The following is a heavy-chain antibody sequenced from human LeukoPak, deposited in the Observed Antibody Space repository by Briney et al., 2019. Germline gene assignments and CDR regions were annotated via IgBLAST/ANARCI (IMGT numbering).Heavy chain of an antibody. Sequence: GGSLRLSCAASGLTFSTFGMHWVRQAPGKGLEWVAVISYDGRNTYYADSVKGRFTISRDNSKNTLYLQMNSLKTEDTAVYYCAKDQGGYCSSFSCYSGDYGYFQHWGQGTLVTVSS. J-gene: IGHJ1*01. CDR3: AKDQGGYCSSFSCYSGDYGYFQH. CDR2: ISYDGRNT. V-gene: IGHV3-30*18. CDR1: GLTFSTFG. D-gene: IGHD2-2*03.